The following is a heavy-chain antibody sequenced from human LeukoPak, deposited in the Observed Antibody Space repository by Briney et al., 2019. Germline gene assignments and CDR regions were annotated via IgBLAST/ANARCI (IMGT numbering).Heavy chain of an antibody. CDR2: LNSHGGST. D-gene: IGHD3-22*01. V-gene: IGHV3-74*01. CDR3: AKFWDYYDSSMIRKWQWFDP. Sequence: GGSLRLSSEASGFTFSSYWMPWVRQAPGKGLVWVSRLNSHGGSTSYADSVKGRFTISRDNAKNTLSLQMNSLRAEDTAVYYCAKFWDYYDSSMIRKWQWFDPWGQGTLVTVSS. J-gene: IGHJ5*02. CDR1: GFTFSSYW.